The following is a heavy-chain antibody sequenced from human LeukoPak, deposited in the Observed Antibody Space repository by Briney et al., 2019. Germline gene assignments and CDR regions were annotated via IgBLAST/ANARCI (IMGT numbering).Heavy chain of an antibody. Sequence: GGSLRLSCAASGFSFSSYAMSWVRQAPGKGLEWVSAISGSGGSTYYADSVKGRFTISRDNSKNTLYLQMNSLRAEDTAVYYCAKDPDYGSGSPLWGQGTLVTVSS. CDR3: AKDPDYGSGSPL. J-gene: IGHJ4*02. CDR1: GFSFSSYA. CDR2: ISGSGGST. V-gene: IGHV3-23*01. D-gene: IGHD3-10*01.